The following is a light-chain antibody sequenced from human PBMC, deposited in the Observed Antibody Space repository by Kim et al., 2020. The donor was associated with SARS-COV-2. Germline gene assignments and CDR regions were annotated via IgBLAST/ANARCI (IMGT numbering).Light chain of an antibody. CDR2: AAS. J-gene: IGKJ3*01. Sequence: DIQMTQSPSTLSASVGDRVTITCRTTQSISSHLNWYQQKPGRAPKLLISAASTLRGGVPSRFSGSGSETDFTLTISSLQPEDFATYFCQQSYITPFTFGPGTKVDIK. V-gene: IGKV1-39*01. CDR1: QSISSH. CDR3: QQSYITPFT.